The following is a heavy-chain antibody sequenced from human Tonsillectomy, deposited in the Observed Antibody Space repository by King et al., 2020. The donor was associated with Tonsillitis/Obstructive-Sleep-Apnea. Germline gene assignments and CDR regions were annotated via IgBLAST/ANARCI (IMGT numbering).Heavy chain of an antibody. CDR1: GFSLSTSGVG. CDR3: AHGEYDFWSGYYRAFDI. Sequence: TLKESGPTLVKPTQTLTLTCTFSGFSLSTSGVGVGWIRQPPGKALEWLALIDWDDDKRHSPFLKSRLTITKDTTKNQVVLTMTNMDPVDTATYYCAHGEYDFWSGYYRAFDIWGQGTMVTVSS. CDR2: IDWDDDK. V-gene: IGHV2-5*02. J-gene: IGHJ3*02. D-gene: IGHD3-3*01.